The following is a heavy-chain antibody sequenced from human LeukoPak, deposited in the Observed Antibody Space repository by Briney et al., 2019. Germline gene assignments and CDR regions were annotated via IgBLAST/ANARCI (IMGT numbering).Heavy chain of an antibody. V-gene: IGHV3-7*01. CDR1: GFTFSSYW. CDR2: IKQDGSEK. D-gene: IGHD2-15*01. Sequence: GGSLRLSCAASGFTFSSYWMSWVRQAPGKGLEWVANIKQDGSEKYYVDSVKGRFTISRDNAKNSLYLQMNSLRAEDTAVYYCARDSSPTLYYYYYMDVWGKGTTVNVSS. J-gene: IGHJ6*03. CDR3: ARDSSPTLYYYYYMDV.